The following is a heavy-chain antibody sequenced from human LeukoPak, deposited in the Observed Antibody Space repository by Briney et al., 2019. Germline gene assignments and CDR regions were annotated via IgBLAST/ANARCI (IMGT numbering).Heavy chain of an antibody. CDR3: VRASRGWYYFYY. Sequence: GGSLRLSCAASGFTFSSYAMHWGCQVTGKGLEWVSAIGTAGDPSYPGSVKGRFTISREIAKNSLYLQMNSLRDVDTAVYYCVRASRGWYYFYYWCQGTLVTVSS. V-gene: IGHV3-13*05. CDR1: GFTFSSYA. D-gene: IGHD6-19*01. J-gene: IGHJ4*02. CDR2: IGTAGDP.